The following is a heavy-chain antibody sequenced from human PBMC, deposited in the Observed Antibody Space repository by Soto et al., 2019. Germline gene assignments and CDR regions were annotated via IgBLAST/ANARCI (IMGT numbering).Heavy chain of an antibody. CDR1: GFSLSTSGVG. V-gene: IGHV2-5*02. J-gene: IGHJ4*02. CDR2: IYWDDDK. Sequence: QITLKESGPTLVKPTQTLTLTCTFSGFSLSTSGVGVGWIRQPPGKALEWLALIYWDDDKRYSPSLKSRLTSTTDTSKNQVVLTMTNMAPVDTATYYCAHSLAASNYGDYAPINSFDYWGQGTLVTVSS. CDR3: AHSLAASNYGDYAPINSFDY. D-gene: IGHD4-17*01.